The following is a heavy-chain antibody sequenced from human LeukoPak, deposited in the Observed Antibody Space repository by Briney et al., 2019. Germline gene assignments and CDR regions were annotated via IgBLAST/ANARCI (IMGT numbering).Heavy chain of an antibody. CDR2: IYPGDSDT. D-gene: IGHD6-19*01. Sequence: GESLKISCKGSGYSFTSYWIGWVRQMPGKGLEWMGIIYPGDSDTRYSPSFQGQVTISADKSISTAYLQCSSLKASDTAMYYCARPATTVAGTSAFDYWGQGTLVTVSS. CDR1: GYSFTSYW. V-gene: IGHV5-51*01. CDR3: ARPATTVAGTSAFDY. J-gene: IGHJ4*02.